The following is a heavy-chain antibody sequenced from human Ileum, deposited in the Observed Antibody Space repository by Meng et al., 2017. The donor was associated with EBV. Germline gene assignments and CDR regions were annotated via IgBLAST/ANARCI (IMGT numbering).Heavy chain of an antibody. J-gene: IGHJ4*02. CDR2: IIHAGNT. CDR3: ARGSHYTWDV. CDR1: GDSIISSDTW. D-gene: IGHD3-16*01. Sequence: QVELEESGPGLVKPSGSRSLPCGVSGDSIISSDTWWSWVRQPPGKGLEWIGEIIHAGNTNYNPSLKSQVTMSVDTSKNQFSLNLSSATAAESAVYYCARGSHYTWDVWGQGTLVTVSS. V-gene: IGHV4-4*02.